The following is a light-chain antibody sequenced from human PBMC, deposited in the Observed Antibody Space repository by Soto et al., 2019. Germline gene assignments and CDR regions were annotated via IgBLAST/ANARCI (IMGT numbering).Light chain of an antibody. J-gene: IGLJ2*01. CDR3: TSYAGSSIPVV. CDR1: SSDVGKYNF. V-gene: IGLV2-8*01. CDR2: DVT. Sequence: QSVLTQPPSASGSPGQSVTISCTGASSDVGKYNFVSWYQHHPGKAPKLMIYDVTERPSGVPDRFSGSKSGNTASLTVSGLQAEDEADYYCTSYAGSSIPVVFGGGTKLTVL.